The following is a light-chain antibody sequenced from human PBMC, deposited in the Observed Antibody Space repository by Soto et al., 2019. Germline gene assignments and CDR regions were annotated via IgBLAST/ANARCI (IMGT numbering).Light chain of an antibody. CDR1: SSNIGNNY. CDR2: DNN. CDR3: GTWDSRLRVVV. J-gene: IGLJ2*01. Sequence: QSVLTQPPSVSAAPRQKVAISCSGSSSNIGNNYVSWYHRVPGSAPKLLIYDNNERPSGIPDRFSGSKSGTSATLDITGLQTGYEGDYYCGTWDSRLRVVVFGGGTKVTVL. V-gene: IGLV1-51*01.